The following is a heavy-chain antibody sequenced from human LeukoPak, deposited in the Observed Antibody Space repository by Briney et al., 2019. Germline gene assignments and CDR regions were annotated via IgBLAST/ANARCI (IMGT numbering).Heavy chain of an antibody. D-gene: IGHD3-16*01. CDR1: GINFSGSQ. Sequence: PGGSLRLSCGASGINFSGSQMTWVRQAPGKGLEWVATVYQDGTEKHFLDSVEGRFTISRDNAKKSVYLQMSSLRPEDTAVYFCVRGAWYFQYWGQGTLVTVSS. V-gene: IGHV3-7*04. CDR3: VRGAWYFQY. CDR2: VYQDGTEK. J-gene: IGHJ4*02.